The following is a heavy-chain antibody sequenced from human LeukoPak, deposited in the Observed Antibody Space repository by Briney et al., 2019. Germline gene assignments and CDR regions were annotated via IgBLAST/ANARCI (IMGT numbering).Heavy chain of an antibody. CDR3: ASSILWWCLLFRPSSYYGMDV. V-gene: IGHV1-3*01. Sequence: ASVKVSCKASGYTFTSYAMHWVRQAPGQRLEWMGWINAGNGNTKYSQKLQDRVTTTSDTSASTADMELSSLRSEDTAVYYCASSILWWCLLFRPSSYYGMDVWGQGTTVAVSS. CDR1: GYTFTSYA. J-gene: IGHJ6*02. D-gene: IGHD2-21*02. CDR2: INAGNGNT.